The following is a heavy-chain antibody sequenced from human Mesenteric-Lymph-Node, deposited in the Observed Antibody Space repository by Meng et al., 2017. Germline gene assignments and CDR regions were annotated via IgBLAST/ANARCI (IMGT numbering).Heavy chain of an antibody. CDR1: GFTFSSYS. CDR2: ISSSSSYI. CDR3: AREPLDTAMVSYFDY. Sequence: GESLKISCAASGFTFSSYSMNWVRQAPGKGLEWVSSISSSSSYIYYADSVKGRFTISRDNAKNSLYLQMNSLRAEDTAVYYCAREPLDTAMVSYFDYWGQGTLVTVPQ. J-gene: IGHJ4*02. D-gene: IGHD5-18*01. V-gene: IGHV3-21*01.